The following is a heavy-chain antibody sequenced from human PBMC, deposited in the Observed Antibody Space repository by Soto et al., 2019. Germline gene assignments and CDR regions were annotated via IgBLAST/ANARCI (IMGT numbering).Heavy chain of an antibody. V-gene: IGHV5-51*01. J-gene: IGHJ6*03. D-gene: IGHD6-19*01. Sequence: GESLKISCKGSGYSFTSYWIGWVRQMPGKGLEWMGIIYPGDSDTRYSPSFQGQVTISADKSISTAYLQWSSLKASDTAMYYCARHHLIEGSGWYMERYYYYYMDVWGQGTTVTVSS. CDR1: GYSFTSYW. CDR3: ARHHLIEGSGWYMERYYYYYMDV. CDR2: IYPGDSDT.